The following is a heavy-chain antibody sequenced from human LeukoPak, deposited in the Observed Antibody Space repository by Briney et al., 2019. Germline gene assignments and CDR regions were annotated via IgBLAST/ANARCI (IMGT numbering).Heavy chain of an antibody. D-gene: IGHD3-22*01. V-gene: IGHV4-59*01. CDR1: GGSISSYY. CDR3: ARVLYDSSGYCLDY. CDR2: IYYSGST. Sequence: SETLSLTCTVSGGSISSYYWSWIRQPPGKGLEWIGYIYYSGSTNYNPSLKSRVTISVDTSRNQFSLKLSSVTAADTAVYYCARVLYDSSGYCLDYWGQGTLVTVSS. J-gene: IGHJ4*02.